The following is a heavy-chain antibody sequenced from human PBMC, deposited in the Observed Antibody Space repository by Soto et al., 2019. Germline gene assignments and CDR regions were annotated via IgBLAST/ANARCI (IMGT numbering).Heavy chain of an antibody. CDR1: GFTFSSYA. D-gene: IGHD2-2*01. V-gene: IGHV3-23*01. CDR2: ISGSGGST. CDR3: AKIPSIVVVPAAMKWFDY. Sequence: GSLRLSCAASGFTFSSYAMSWVRQAPGKGLEWVSAISGSGGSTYYADSVKGRFTISRDNSKNTLYLQMNSLRAEDTAVYYCAKIPSIVVVPAAMKWFDYWGQGTLVTVSS. J-gene: IGHJ4*02.